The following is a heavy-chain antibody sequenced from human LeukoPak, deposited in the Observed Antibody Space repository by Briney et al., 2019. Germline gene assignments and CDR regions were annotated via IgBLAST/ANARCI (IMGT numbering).Heavy chain of an antibody. D-gene: IGHD3-22*01. J-gene: IGHJ3*01. CDR1: GYKFSTYW. CDR3: ARPNITSYYDSSGYDAFDV. CDR2: IYPDDSDT. V-gene: IGHV5-51*01. Sequence: GESLKISCKGSGYKFSTYWAAWVRQMPGKGLEWMGIIYPDDSDTRYSPSFQGQVTISADKSINTAYLQWSSLKASDTAMYFCARPNITSYYDSSGYDAFDVWGQGTLVAVSS.